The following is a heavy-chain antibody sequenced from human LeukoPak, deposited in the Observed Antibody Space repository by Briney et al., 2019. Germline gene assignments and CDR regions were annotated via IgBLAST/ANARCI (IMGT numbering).Heavy chain of an antibody. CDR1: GFTFSIYS. V-gene: IGHV3-21*01. J-gene: IGHJ6*02. Sequence: GGSLRLSCAASGFTFSIYSMKWARQARGKGRECVSSISSSSSYIYCAVSVKGLFAISRDNAEHSLYLQMNSLRAEDTAVYYCARDSPRNYGMDVWGQGTTVTVSS. CDR2: ISSSSSYI. CDR3: ARDSPRNYGMDV.